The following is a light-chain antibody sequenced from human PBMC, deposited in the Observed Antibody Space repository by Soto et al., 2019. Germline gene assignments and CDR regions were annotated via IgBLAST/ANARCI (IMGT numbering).Light chain of an antibody. V-gene: IGKV3-11*01. CDR1: QSVSSY. Sequence: EIVLTQSPATLSLSPGERATLSCRASQSVSSYLAWYQQKPGQAPRLLIYDASNRATGIPARFSGSGSGTDFTLTISSLEPEDFEVYYCQQRSNWPPWEFGQGTKVEIK. CDR2: DAS. CDR3: QQRSNWPPWE. J-gene: IGKJ1*01.